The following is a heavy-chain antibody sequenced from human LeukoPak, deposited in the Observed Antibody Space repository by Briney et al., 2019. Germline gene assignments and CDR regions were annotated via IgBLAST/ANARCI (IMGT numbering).Heavy chain of an antibody. J-gene: IGHJ4*02. CDR2: IYHSGST. CDR3: ARGYYDMGTRDLPGSGVFPPDH. D-gene: IGHD3-22*01. CDR1: GGSISSSNW. V-gene: IGHV4-4*02. Sequence: TSGTLSLTCAVSGGSISSSNWWSWVRQPPGKGLEWIGEIYHSGSTNYNPSLKSRVTISVDTSKNQFSLKLSSVTAADTAVYYCARGYYDMGTRDLPGSGVFPPDHWGQGTLVTVSS.